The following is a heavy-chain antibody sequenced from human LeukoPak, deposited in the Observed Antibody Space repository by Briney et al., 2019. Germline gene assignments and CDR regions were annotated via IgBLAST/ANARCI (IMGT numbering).Heavy chain of an antibody. D-gene: IGHD4-17*01. CDR3: AIGRTDYGDYLY. CDR2: FDPEDGET. Sequence: ASVKVSCKVSGYTLSEIAIHWVRQAPGKGLEWMGGFDPEDGETVYAQKFQGRVTMTEDTSTDTAYMEVGSLRSEDTAVYFCAIGRTDYGDYLYWGQGTLVTVSS. V-gene: IGHV1-24*01. CDR1: GYTLSEIA. J-gene: IGHJ4*02.